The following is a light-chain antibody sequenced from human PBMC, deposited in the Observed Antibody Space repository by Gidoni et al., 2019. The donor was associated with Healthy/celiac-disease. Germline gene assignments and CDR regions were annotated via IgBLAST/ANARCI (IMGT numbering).Light chain of an antibody. Sequence: EIVMTQSPATLSVSPGERATLSCRASQSVSSNLAWYQQKPGQAPRRLIYGASTRATGIPARFSGSGSGTEFTLTISSLQSEDFAVYYCQQYNNWPFFGGGTKVEIK. J-gene: IGKJ4*01. CDR1: QSVSSN. CDR2: GAS. V-gene: IGKV3-15*01. CDR3: QQYNNWPF.